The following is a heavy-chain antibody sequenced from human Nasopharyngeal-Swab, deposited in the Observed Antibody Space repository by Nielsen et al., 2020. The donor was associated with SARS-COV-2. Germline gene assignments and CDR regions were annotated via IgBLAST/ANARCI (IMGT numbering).Heavy chain of an antibody. J-gene: IGHJ4*02. Sequence: VRQAPGKGLEWVSYISSSSSTIYYADSVKGRFTISRDNAKNSLYLQMNSLGDEDTAVYYCASPSSPGGYWGQGTLVTVSS. CDR3: ASPSSPGGY. V-gene: IGHV3-48*02. D-gene: IGHD6-6*01. CDR2: ISSSSSTI.